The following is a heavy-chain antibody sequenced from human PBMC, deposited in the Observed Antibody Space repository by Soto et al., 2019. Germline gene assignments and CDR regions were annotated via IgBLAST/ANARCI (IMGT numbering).Heavy chain of an antibody. V-gene: IGHV3-30*02. D-gene: IGHD5-18*01. CDR3: ARDRYGNHQRVHYYYYGMDV. CDR2: TRHDGSNK. CDR1: GFTFSGYG. J-gene: IGHJ6*02. Sequence: PGGSLRLSCAASGFTFSGYGMHWVRQAPGKGLEWVAVTRHDGSNKYYADSVKGRFTISRDNSKNTLYLQMNSLRAEDTAVYYCARDRYGNHQRVHYYYYGMDVWGQGTTVTVSS.